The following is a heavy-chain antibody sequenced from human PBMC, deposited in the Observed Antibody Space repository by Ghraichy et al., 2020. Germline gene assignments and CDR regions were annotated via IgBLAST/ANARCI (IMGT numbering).Heavy chain of an antibody. CDR2: IWYDGSNK. CDR1: GFTFSSYG. D-gene: IGHD2-15*01. J-gene: IGHJ6*02. V-gene: IGHV3-33*01. CDR3: ARGYCSGGSCYSSPHDYYYYGMDV. Sequence: GGSLRLSCAASGFTFSSYGMHWVRQAPGKGLEWVAVIWYDGSNKYYADSVKGRFTISRDNSKNTLYLQMNSLRAEDTAVYYCARGYCSGGSCYSSPHDYYYYGMDVWGQGTTVTVSS.